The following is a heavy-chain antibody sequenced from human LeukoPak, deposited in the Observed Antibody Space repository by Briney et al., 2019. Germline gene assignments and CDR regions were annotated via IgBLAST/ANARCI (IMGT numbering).Heavy chain of an antibody. CDR3: ARERGSGSYHPFDP. D-gene: IGHD3-10*01. Sequence: GGSLRLSCVASGFTFSSYWMSWVRQAPGEGLEWVANIKQDGTEKNYVDSVKGRSTISRDNAKNSLYLQMNSLRAEDTAVYYCARERGSGSYHPFDPWGQGTLATVSS. J-gene: IGHJ5*02. V-gene: IGHV3-7*01. CDR1: GFTFSSYW. CDR2: IKQDGTEK.